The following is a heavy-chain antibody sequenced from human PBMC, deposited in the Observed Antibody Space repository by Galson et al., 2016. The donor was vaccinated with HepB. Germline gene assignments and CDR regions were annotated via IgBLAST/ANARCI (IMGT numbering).Heavy chain of an antibody. CDR2: INHSGST. CDR1: GGSISTYY. CDR3: ARDSRYGSSTLFDP. J-gene: IGHJ5*02. V-gene: IGHV4-59*01. D-gene: IGHD6-13*01. Sequence: SETLSLTCTVSGGSISTYYWSFIRQSPGKGLEWIGYINHSGSTKYNPSLKSRVTISVDTAQNQLSLTLTSVTAADTAVYYCARDSRYGSSTLFDPWGQGTLVTVSP.